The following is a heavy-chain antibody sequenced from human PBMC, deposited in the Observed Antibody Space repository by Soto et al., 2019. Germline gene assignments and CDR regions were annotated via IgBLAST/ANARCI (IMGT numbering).Heavy chain of an antibody. CDR1: GFTFSNAW. CDR2: IKSKTDGGTT. V-gene: IGHV3-15*07. J-gene: IGHJ4*02. Sequence: EVQLVESGGGLVKPGGSLRLSCAASGFTFSNAWMNWVRQAPGKGLEWVGRIKSKTDGGTTDYAAPVKGRFTISRDDSKNTLYLQMNSLKTEDTAVYYSTTDQEEGPEINPYDYWGQGTLVTVSS. CDR3: TTDQEEGPEINPYDY.